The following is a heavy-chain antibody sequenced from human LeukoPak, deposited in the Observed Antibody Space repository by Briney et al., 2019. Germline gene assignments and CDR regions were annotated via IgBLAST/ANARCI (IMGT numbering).Heavy chain of an antibody. J-gene: IGHJ4*02. D-gene: IGHD2-2*01. CDR1: GFTFSSYS. CDR2: ISSSSSYI. V-gene: IGHV3-21*01. Sequence: GRSLRLSCAASGFTFSSYSMNWVRQAPGKGLEWVSSISSSSSYIYYADSVKGRFTISRDNAKNSLYLQMNSLRAEDTAVYYCARDDQLLFDYWGQGTLVTVSS. CDR3: ARDDQLLFDY.